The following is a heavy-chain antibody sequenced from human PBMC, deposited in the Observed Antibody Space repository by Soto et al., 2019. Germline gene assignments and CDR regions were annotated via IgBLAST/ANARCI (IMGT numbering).Heavy chain of an antibody. Sequence: ASVKVSCKASGYTFTSYGISWVRQAPGQGLEWMGWINPNNGDTDNAQKFQGRVTMTTDTSISTAYMELSRLRSDDTAVYYCAKPYCTTNSCHNLFDPWGQGTLVTVSS. CDR2: INPNNGDT. D-gene: IGHD2-8*01. J-gene: IGHJ5*02. CDR3: AKPYCTTNSCHNLFDP. CDR1: GYTFTSYG. V-gene: IGHV1-2*02.